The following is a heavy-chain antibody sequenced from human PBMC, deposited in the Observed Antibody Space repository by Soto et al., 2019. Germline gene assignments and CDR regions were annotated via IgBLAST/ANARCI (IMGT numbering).Heavy chain of an antibody. J-gene: IGHJ5*02. CDR3: AKTLTGRSGANRIDQ. Sequence: GGSLRLSCAASGFTFSSYAMSWVRQAPGKGLEWVSAISGSGGSTYYADSVKGRFTISRDNSKNTLYLQMNSLRAVDTAEYYCAKTLTGRSGANRIDQWGQGALVTVSS. CDR1: GFTFSSYA. CDR2: ISGSGGST. V-gene: IGHV3-23*01. D-gene: IGHD7-27*01.